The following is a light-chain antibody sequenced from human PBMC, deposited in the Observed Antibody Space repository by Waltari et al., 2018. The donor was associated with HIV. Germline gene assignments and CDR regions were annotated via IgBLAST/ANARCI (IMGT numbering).Light chain of an antibody. CDR3: AAWDDSLNGWV. CDR2: SNN. Sequence: QPVLTQPPSPSGPAGQRVGISCPGLSSAIGRYTVNLYQQLPVTAPQRLSYSNNQRPSGVPDRFSGSKSGTAAALSISGLQYEDEADYYCAAWDDSLNGWVFGGGTKLTVL. J-gene: IGLJ3*02. V-gene: IGLV1-44*01. CDR1: SSAIGRYT.